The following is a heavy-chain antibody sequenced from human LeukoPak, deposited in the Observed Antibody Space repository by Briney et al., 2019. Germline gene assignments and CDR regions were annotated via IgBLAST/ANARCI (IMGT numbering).Heavy chain of an antibody. CDR2: IWFDESNK. J-gene: IGHJ6*02. CDR1: GFTFNNYG. V-gene: IGHV3-33*01. Sequence: GGSLRLSCAASGFTFNNYGMHWVRQAPGKGLEWLAFIWFDESNKFYAASVKGRFTISRDNAKNSLYLQMNSLRAEDTAVYYCARPFYYDSNGGEGMDVWGQGTTVTVSS. CDR3: ARPFYYDSNGGEGMDV. D-gene: IGHD3-22*01.